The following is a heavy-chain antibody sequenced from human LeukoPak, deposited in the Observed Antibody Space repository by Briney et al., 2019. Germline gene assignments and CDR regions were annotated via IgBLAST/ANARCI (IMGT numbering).Heavy chain of an antibody. V-gene: IGHV4-38-2*02. CDR3: ARVTGRLAPLDY. CDR1: GYSISSGYY. J-gene: IGHJ4*02. D-gene: IGHD2-8*02. CDR2: IYHSGST. Sequence: SETLSLTCTVSGYSISSGYYWGWIRQPPGKGLEWIGSIYHSGSTYYNPSLKSRVTMSVDTSKNQFSLKLSSVTAADTAVYYCARVTGRLAPLDYWGQGTLVTVSS.